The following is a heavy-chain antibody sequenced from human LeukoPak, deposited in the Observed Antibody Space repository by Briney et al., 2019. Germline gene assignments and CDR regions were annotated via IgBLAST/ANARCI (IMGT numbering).Heavy chain of an antibody. CDR2: IIPILGIA. CDR3: AREAVAGTPSPLFDY. J-gene: IGHJ4*02. D-gene: IGHD6-19*01. CDR1: GGTFSSYT. V-gene: IGHV1-69*04. Sequence: ASVKVSWKASGGTFSSYTISWVRQAPGQGLEWMGRIIPILGIANYAQKFQGRVTITADESTSTAYMELSSLRSEDTAVYYCAREAVAGTPSPLFDYWGQGTLVTVSS.